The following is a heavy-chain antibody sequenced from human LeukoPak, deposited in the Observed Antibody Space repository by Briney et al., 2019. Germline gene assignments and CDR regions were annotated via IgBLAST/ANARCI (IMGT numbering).Heavy chain of an antibody. CDR2: IYYSGST. J-gene: IGHJ4*02. CDR3: AREPNYYDSSGYLDY. D-gene: IGHD3-22*01. Sequence: PSQTLSLTCTVSGGSISSGDYYWSWIRQPPGKGLEWIGYIYYSGSTYYNPSLKSRVTISVDTSKSQFSLKLSSVTAADTAVYYCAREPNYYDSSGYLDYWGQGTLVTVSS. V-gene: IGHV4-30-4*08. CDR1: GGSISSGDYY.